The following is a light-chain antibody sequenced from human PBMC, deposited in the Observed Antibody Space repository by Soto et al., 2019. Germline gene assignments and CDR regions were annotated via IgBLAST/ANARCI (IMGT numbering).Light chain of an antibody. J-gene: IGLJ2*01. CDR2: RNN. Sequence: QSVLTQPPSASGTPGQRVTISCSGSSSNIGSNFIYWYQQLPGTAPKLLIYRNNERPSGVPDRFFGSKSGTSASLAISGLRSEDEADYHCAAWDDSLSGVVFGGGTQLTVL. V-gene: IGLV1-47*01. CDR3: AAWDDSLSGVV. CDR1: SSNIGSNF.